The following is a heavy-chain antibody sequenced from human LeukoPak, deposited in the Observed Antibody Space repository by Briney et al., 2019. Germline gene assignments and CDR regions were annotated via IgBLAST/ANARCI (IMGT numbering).Heavy chain of an antibody. V-gene: IGHV3-23*01. CDR1: GFTFSSYT. Sequence: GGSLRLSCAASGFTFSSYTMSWVRQAPGKGLEWVSTITTSDGNTYYADSVKGRFTISRDNAKNTLFLQMDSLRPEDTAVYYCVRSLRSADFWGQGTLVTVSS. CDR2: ITTSDGNT. CDR3: VRSLRSADF. J-gene: IGHJ4*02.